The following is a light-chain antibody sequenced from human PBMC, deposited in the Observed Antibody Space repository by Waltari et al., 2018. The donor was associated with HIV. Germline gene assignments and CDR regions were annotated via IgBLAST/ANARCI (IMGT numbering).Light chain of an antibody. J-gene: IGLJ2*01. CDR3: SSHAGSKVV. Sequence: QSALTQPPSASGSPGQSVTLSCTGTSSEVGGYNYVSWHQQHPGKAPKLMIYDVIKRPSVGPDCFSGSKSGNTASLTVSGLQPEDEADYYCSSHAGSKVVFGGGTRLTVL. CDR2: DVI. CDR1: SSEVGGYNY. V-gene: IGLV2-8*01.